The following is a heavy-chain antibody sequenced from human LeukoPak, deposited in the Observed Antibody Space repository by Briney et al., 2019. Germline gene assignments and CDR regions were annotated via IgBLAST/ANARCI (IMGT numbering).Heavy chain of an antibody. CDR1: GYTFTSYD. D-gene: IGHD3-10*01. CDR2: MNPNSGNT. J-gene: IGHJ4*02. CDR3: ARSGCRWCGELLNLQEY. V-gene: IGHV1-8*01. Sequence: ASVKVSCKASGYTFTSYDINWVRQATGQGLEWMGWMNPNSGNTGYAQKFQGRVTMTRNTSISTAYMELSSLRSEDTAVYYCARSGCRWCGELLNLQEYWGQGTLVTVSS.